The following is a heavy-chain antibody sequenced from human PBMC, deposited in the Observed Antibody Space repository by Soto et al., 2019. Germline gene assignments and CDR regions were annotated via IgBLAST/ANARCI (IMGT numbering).Heavy chain of an antibody. CDR1: GGTFSSYA. D-gene: IGHD6-13*01. CDR2: IIPIFGTA. J-gene: IGHJ6*02. V-gene: IGHV1-69*12. CDR3: ARDGGIAAAGYYYYGMDV. Sequence: QVQLVQSGAEVKKPGSSVKVSCKASGGTFSSYAISWVRQAPGQGLEWMGGIIPIFGTANYAQKFQGRVTITEEESTCPAYMDLSSLRSEDTAVYYCARDGGIAAAGYYYYGMDVWGQGTTVTVSS.